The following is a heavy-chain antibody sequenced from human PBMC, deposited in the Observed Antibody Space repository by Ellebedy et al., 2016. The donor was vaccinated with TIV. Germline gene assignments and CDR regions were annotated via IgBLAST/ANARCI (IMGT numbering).Heavy chain of an antibody. CDR3: ARGRRFSASFHPMMSTFEV. CDR2: INPSGGT. D-gene: IGHD2-2*01. J-gene: IGHJ3*01. Sequence: SETLSLTXTVHGGSFLGYYWSWIRQSPGKGLQWIGEINPSGGTNYTMSLKSRLTMSIDTSKRQISLNLKSATAADTAVYYCARGRRFSASFHPMMSTFEVWGQGTTVIVSS. V-gene: IGHV4-34*01. CDR1: GGSFLGYY.